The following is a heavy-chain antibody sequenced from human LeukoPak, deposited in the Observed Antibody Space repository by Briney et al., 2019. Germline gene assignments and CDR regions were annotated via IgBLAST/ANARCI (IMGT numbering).Heavy chain of an antibody. CDR3: ARPLDGSGWDDAFDI. V-gene: IGHV5-10-1*01. Sequence: GESLKISCMGSGYSFASYWISWLGQMPGKGWEGMGRIDPIDSYTNYSPSFQGHVTISADKSISTAYLQWSSLKASDTAMYYCARPLDGSGWDDAFDIWGQGTMVTVSS. D-gene: IGHD6-19*01. CDR1: GYSFASYW. CDR2: IDPIDSYT. J-gene: IGHJ3*02.